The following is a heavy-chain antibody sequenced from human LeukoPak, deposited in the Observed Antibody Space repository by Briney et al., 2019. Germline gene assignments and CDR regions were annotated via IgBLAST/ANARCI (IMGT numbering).Heavy chain of an antibody. Sequence: GESLQIPCKGSGYSFTTYWIGWVRQMPGKGLESLGIIYPGDSDTKYNPSFQGQVTISADKSISTAYLRWSSLKTSDTAMYYCVRLDSSGWYYFDSWGQGTLVTVSS. CDR3: VRLDSSGWYYFDS. D-gene: IGHD6-19*01. J-gene: IGHJ4*02. CDR2: IYPGDSDT. V-gene: IGHV5-51*01. CDR1: GYSFTTYW.